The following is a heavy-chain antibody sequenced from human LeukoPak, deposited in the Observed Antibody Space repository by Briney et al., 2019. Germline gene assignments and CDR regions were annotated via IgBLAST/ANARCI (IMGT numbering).Heavy chain of an antibody. CDR3: AKDISAAGPMY. Sequence: PGESLRLSCAVSGFTFRSYAMSWVRQAPGKGPEWVSTTSGSGGNTYYADSVKGRFTISRDNSKNMLYLQMNSLRAEDTAVYYCAKDISAAGPMYGGQGTRVTVSS. J-gene: IGHJ4*02. CDR1: GFTFRSYA. V-gene: IGHV3-23*01. D-gene: IGHD6-13*01. CDR2: TSGSGGNT.